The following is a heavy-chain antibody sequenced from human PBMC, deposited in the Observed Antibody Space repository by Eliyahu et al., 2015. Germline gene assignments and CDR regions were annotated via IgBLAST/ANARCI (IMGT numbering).Heavy chain of an antibody. CDR2: XSYDGSNK. CDR3: AKDRGYDILTGYFDY. Sequence: QVQLVESGGGVVQPGRSLRLSCAASGXTFSSYGXHWVRQXPGKGLGWVAVXSYDGSNKYYADSVKGRFTISRDNSKNTLYLQMNSLRAEDTAVYYCAKDRGYDILTGYFDYWGQGTLVTVSS. CDR1: GXTFSSYG. D-gene: IGHD3-9*01. J-gene: IGHJ4*02. V-gene: IGHV3-30*18.